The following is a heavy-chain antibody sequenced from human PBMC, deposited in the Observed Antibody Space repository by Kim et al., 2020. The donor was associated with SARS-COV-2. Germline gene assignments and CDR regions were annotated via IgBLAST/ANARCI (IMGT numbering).Heavy chain of an antibody. CDR3: ANLGLVEEDY. J-gene: IGHJ4*02. CDR2: TA. D-gene: IGHD2-21*01. V-gene: IGHV1-69*01. Sequence: TANHAQKFQGRVTITADESTNTAYMELSSLRSEDTAVYYCANLGLVEEDYWGQGTLVTVSS.